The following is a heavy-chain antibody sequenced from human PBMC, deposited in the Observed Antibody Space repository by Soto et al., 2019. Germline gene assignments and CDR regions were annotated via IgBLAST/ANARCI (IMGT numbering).Heavy chain of an antibody. Sequence: PGGSLRLSCAASGFTFSSYGMHWVRQAPGKGLEWVAVISYDGSNKYYADSVKGRFTISRDNSKNTLYLQMNSLRAEDTAVYYCSKDLPTLRYYFDYWGQGTLVTVSS. V-gene: IGHV3-30*18. J-gene: IGHJ4*02. CDR3: SKDLPTLRYYFDY. CDR2: ISYDGSNK. CDR1: GFTFSSYG.